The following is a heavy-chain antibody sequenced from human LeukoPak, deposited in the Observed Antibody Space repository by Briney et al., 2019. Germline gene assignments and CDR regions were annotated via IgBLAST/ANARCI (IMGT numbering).Heavy chain of an antibody. CDR3: ARDDYGEYYDY. Sequence: PGGSLRLSCAASGFTFSSYWMHWVRQAPGKGLVWVSRINSDGSSTRYADSVKGRFTISRDNAKNTLYLQMNSLRAEDTAVYYCARDDYGEYYDYWGQGTLVTVSS. CDR1: GFTFSSYW. J-gene: IGHJ4*02. CDR2: INSDGSST. V-gene: IGHV3-74*01. D-gene: IGHD4-17*01.